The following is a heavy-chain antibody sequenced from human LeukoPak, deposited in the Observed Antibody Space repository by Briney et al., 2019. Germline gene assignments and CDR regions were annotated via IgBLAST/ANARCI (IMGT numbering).Heavy chain of an antibody. Sequence: GESLKISCKGSGYSFTICWIGWVRQMPGRDLAWMGIIYPGDSDTRYSPSFQGQVTISADKSISSAYLQWSRLKTSDTAMYYCARRLEVSGTMDYWGQGTLVTVSS. V-gene: IGHV5-51*01. CDR3: ARRLEVSGTMDY. CDR1: GYSFTICW. J-gene: IGHJ4*02. CDR2: IYPGDSDT. D-gene: IGHD6-13*01.